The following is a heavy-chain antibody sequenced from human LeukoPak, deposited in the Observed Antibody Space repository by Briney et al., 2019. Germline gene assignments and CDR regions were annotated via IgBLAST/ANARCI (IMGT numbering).Heavy chain of an antibody. CDR1: GFTVSSNY. J-gene: IGHJ4*02. CDR2: IGDSGGNT. V-gene: IGHV3-23*01. D-gene: IGHD3-10*01. Sequence: GGSLRLSCAVSGFTVSSNYMSWVRQAPGKGLEWVSAIGDSGGNTFYADSVKGRFTISRDNSKNTLYLQMNSLRAEDTAVYYCAKVTWLGENSDWGQGTLVTVSS. CDR3: AKVTWLGENSD.